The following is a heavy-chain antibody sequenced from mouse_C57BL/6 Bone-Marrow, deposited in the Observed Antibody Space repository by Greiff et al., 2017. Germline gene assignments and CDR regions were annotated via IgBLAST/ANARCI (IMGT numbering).Heavy chain of an antibody. D-gene: IGHD1-1*01. CDR1: GYTFTSYW. CDR3: APYYGSSYWYFDV. V-gene: IGHV1-69*01. Sequence: VQLQQPGAELVVPGASVKLSCKASGYTFTSYWMHWVKQRPGQGLEWIGEIDPSDSYTNYNQKFKGKSTLTVDKSSSTAYMQLSSLTSEDSAVYYCAPYYGSSYWYFDVWGTGTTVTVSS. J-gene: IGHJ1*03. CDR2: IDPSDSYT.